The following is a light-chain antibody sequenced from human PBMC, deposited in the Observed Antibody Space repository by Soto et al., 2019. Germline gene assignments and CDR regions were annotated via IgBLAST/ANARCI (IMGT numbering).Light chain of an antibody. J-gene: IGKJ1*01. Sequence: DIQMTQSPSTLSASVGDRVTITCRASQSISSWLAWYQQKPGKAPKLLIYDASSLESGVPSRFSGSGSGTEFTLTISSLQPDGFATYYCQQYNSYRGTFGQGTKVEIK. CDR3: QQYNSYRGT. CDR1: QSISSW. V-gene: IGKV1-5*01. CDR2: DAS.